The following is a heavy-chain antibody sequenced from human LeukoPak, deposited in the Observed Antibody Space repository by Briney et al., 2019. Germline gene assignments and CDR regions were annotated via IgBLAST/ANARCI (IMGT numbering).Heavy chain of an antibody. J-gene: IGHJ4*02. V-gene: IGHV3-23*01. CDR3: AKEENRADSGYYFDY. CDR2: ISNNGGYT. CDR1: GCTFSSSA. D-gene: IGHD3-22*01. Sequence: GGSLRLSCAASGCTFSSSAMSWVRQAPGKGLEWVSAISNNGGYTYYADSVQGRFTISRDNSKSTLCLQMNSLRAEDTAVYYCAKEENRADSGYYFDYWGQGTLVTVSS.